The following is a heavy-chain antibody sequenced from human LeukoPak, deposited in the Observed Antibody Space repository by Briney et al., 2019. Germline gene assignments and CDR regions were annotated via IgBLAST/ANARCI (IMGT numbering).Heavy chain of an antibody. J-gene: IGHJ3*02. V-gene: IGHV1-2*02. D-gene: IGHD3-10*01. CDR3: ARAGYYGSGSYSAFDI. Sequence: ASVKVSCKASGYTFTGYYMHWVRQAPGQGLEWMGWINPNSGGTNYAQKFQGRVTMTRDTSISTAYMELSRLRSDDTAMYYCARAGYYGSGSYSAFDIWGQGTMVTVSS. CDR1: GYTFTGYY. CDR2: INPNSGGT.